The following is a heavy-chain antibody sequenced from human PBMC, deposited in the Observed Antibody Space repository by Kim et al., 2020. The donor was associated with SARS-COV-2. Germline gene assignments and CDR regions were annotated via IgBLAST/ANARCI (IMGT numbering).Heavy chain of an antibody. CDR3: ANSAGVGWPTHDY. D-gene: IGHD1-26*01. CDR1: GDSISIDSHH. Sequence: SETLSLTCIVSGDSISIDSHHWGWIRQAPGKGMEWMGSIFYSGSTSYNPPLESRVTMSVDTSKNQFSLKLTCVTAADTAVYYCANSAGVGWPTHDYWGQGALVSVSS. CDR2: IFYSGST. V-gene: IGHV4-39*01. J-gene: IGHJ4*02.